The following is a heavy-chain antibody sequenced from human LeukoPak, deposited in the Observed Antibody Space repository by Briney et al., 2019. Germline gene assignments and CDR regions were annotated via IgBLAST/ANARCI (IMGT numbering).Heavy chain of an antibody. CDR1: GFTFSNYA. J-gene: IGHJ4*02. CDR3: AKDCVYYYDSSGPYYFDY. CDR2: ISSSGGST. V-gene: IGHV3-64*04. Sequence: GGSLRVSCSASGFTFSNYAMHWVRQAPGKGLEYVSAISSSGGSTYYADSVKGRFTISRDNSKNTLYLQMDSLRAEDTAVYYCAKDCVYYYDSSGPYYFDYWGQGPLVIVS. D-gene: IGHD3-22*01.